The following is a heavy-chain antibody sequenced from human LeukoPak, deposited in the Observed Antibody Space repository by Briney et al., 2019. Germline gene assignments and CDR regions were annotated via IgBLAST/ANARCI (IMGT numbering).Heavy chain of an antibody. CDR2: ISYDGSNK. J-gene: IGHJ4*02. D-gene: IGHD3-9*01. V-gene: IGHV3-30*18. Sequence: GGSLRLSCAASGFTFSSYGMHWVRQAPGKGLEWVAVISYDGSNKYYADSVKGRFTISRDNSKNTLYLQMNSLRAEDTAVYYCAKVGRLLRYFDWLLFFDYWGQGTLVTVSS. CDR3: AKVGRLLRYFDWLLFFDY. CDR1: GFTFSSYG.